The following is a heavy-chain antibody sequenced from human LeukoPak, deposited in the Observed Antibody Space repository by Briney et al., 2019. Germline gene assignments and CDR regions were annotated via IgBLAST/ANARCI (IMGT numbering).Heavy chain of an antibody. Sequence: GGSLRLSCAVSGFTITSYGMHWVRQAPGKGLEWVAVLSYDGINKFYADFVKGRFTISRDNSRNTLFLQMNGLRADDTAVYYCARDRVHSYYFDNWGQGTLVTVSS. CDR3: ARDRVHSYYFDN. J-gene: IGHJ4*02. V-gene: IGHV3-30*03. CDR1: GFTITSYG. CDR2: LSYDGINK. D-gene: IGHD3-10*01.